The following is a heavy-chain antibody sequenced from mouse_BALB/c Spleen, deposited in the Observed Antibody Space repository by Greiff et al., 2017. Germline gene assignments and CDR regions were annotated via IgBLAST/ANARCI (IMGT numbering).Heavy chain of an antibody. Sequence: QVTLKVSGPGILQPSQTLSLTCSFSGFSLSTSGMGVSWIRQPSGKGLEWLAHIYWDDDKRYNPSLKSRLTISKDTSSNQVFLKITSVDTADTATYYCARRAIYDYYAMDYWGQGTSVTVSS. CDR2: IYWDDDK. CDR1: GFSLSTSGMG. D-gene: IGHD2-3*01. CDR3: ARRAIYDYYAMDY. V-gene: IGHV8-12*01. J-gene: IGHJ4*01.